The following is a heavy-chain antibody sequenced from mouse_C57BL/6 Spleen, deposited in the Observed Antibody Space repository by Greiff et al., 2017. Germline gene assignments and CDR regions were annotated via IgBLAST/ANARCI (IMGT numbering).Heavy chain of an antibody. Sequence: VKLQQSGAELVRPGTSVKVSCKASGYAFTNYLIEWVKQRPGQGLEWIGVINPGSGGTNYNEKFKGKATLTADKSSSTAYMQLSSLTSEDSAVYCCARSDSSGYAFAYWGQGTLVTVSA. CDR3: ARSDSSGYAFAY. D-gene: IGHD3-2*02. CDR1: GYAFTNYL. J-gene: IGHJ3*01. V-gene: IGHV1-54*01. CDR2: INPGSGGT.